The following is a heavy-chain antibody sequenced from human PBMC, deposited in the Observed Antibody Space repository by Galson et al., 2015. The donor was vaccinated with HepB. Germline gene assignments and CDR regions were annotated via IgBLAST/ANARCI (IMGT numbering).Heavy chain of an antibody. Sequence: SLRLSCAASGFTFSDYYMSWIRQAPGKGLEWVSYISSSGSTIYYADSVKGRFTISRDNAKNSLYLQMNSLRAEDTAVYYCARDTRGPVMVVGRYWYFDLWCRVTMVTVSS. CDR3: ARDTRGPVMVVGRYWYFDL. CDR1: GFTFSDYY. D-gene: IGHD2-15*01. V-gene: IGHV3-11*01. CDR2: ISSSGSTI. J-gene: IGHJ2*01.